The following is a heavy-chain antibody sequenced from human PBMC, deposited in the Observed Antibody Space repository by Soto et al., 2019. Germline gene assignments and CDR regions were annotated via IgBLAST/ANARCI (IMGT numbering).Heavy chain of an antibody. CDR3: VKSGYDY. CDR1: GFTFSSYG. D-gene: IGHD2-15*01. Sequence: QVQLVESGGGVVQPGRSLRLSCAASGFTFSSYGMHWVRQAPGKGLEWVAVISYDGSNKYYADSVKGRFTISRDNSKNTLYLQMNSLRAEDTAVYYCVKSGYDYWGQGTLVTVSS. J-gene: IGHJ4*02. V-gene: IGHV3-30*18. CDR2: ISYDGSNK.